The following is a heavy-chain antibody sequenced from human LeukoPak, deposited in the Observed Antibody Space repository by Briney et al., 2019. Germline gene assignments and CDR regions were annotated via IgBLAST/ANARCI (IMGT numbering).Heavy chain of an antibody. Sequence: SETLSLTCIVSGDSDSNGNYYWSWLRQPPGKALEWIGYIYYTGSTYYNPSLEGRVTISVDTSRNHFSVKLNSVTAADTAVYYCARSQNYYGSGDYWSQGTLVTVSS. CDR2: IYYTGST. J-gene: IGHJ4*02. CDR1: GDSDSNGNYY. V-gene: IGHV4-61*03. D-gene: IGHD3-10*01. CDR3: ARSQNYYGSGDY.